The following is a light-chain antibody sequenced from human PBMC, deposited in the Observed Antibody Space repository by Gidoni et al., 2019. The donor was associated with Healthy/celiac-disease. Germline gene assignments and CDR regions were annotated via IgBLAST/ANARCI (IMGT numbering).Light chain of an antibody. V-gene: IGKV1-27*01. CDR3: QKYNSAPQVT. J-gene: IGKJ4*01. CDR2: AAS. Sequence: DIQMTQSPSSLSASVGDRVTITCRASQGISNYLAWYQQKPGKVPKLLIYAASTSQSGVPSRFSGSGSGTDFTLTISSLQPEDVATYYCQKYNSAPQVTFGGGTKVEIK. CDR1: QGISNY.